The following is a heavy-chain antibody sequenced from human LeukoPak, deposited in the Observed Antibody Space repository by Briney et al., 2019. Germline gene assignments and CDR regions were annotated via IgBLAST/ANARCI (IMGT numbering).Heavy chain of an antibody. D-gene: IGHD3-3*01. V-gene: IGHV3-7*01. J-gene: IGHJ6*03. Sequence: PGGSLRLSCVDSGFSFRSYWMSWVRQAPGKGLEWVANTKQDGSEKYYVDSVKGRFSISRDNAKNSLYLQMNSLRVEDTAVYYCAKEGSVLRFLEWSRYYMDVWGKGTTVTVSS. CDR2: TKQDGSEK. CDR3: AKEGSVLRFLEWSRYYMDV. CDR1: GFSFRSYW.